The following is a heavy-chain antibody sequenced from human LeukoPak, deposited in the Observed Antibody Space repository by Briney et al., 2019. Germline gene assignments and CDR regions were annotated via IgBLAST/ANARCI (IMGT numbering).Heavy chain of an antibody. CDR3: ARGVDTTMAVPFDY. CDR1: GGSISSYY. J-gene: IGHJ4*02. Sequence: SETLSLTCTVSGGSISSYYWSWIRQPPGKGLEWIGYIYYSGGTNYNPSLKSRVTISVDTSKNQFSQKLTSVTAADTAVYYCARGVDTTMAVPFDYWGQGTLVTVSS. D-gene: IGHD5-18*01. CDR2: IYYSGGT. V-gene: IGHV4-59*01.